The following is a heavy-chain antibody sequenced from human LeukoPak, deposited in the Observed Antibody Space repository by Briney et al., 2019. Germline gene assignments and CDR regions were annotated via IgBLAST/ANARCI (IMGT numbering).Heavy chain of an antibody. J-gene: IGHJ3*01. V-gene: IGHV3-23*01. CDR1: GFTFSDYA. CDR2: IRGTGGTT. D-gene: IGHD4-17*01. Sequence: GGSLRLSCAASGFTFSDYALIWVRQAPGKGLEWISAIRGTGGTTYYADSVKGRCTISRDNSRNTVYLQMNSLKAEDTALYFCGKDPSGDYVGAFDFWGPGTMVTVSS. CDR3: GKDPSGDYVGAFDF.